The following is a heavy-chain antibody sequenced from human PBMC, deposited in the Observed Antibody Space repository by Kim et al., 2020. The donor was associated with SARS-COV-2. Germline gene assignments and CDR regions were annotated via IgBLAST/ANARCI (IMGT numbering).Heavy chain of an antibody. CDR1: GFSFSSFN. D-gene: IGHD3-16*01. CDR2: VTKNGNTK. V-gene: IGHV3-48*02. CDR3: ARDERSPGGTYYYGMDV. Sequence: AGSLRLSCAASGFSFSSFNMNWVRQAPGKGLEWVSHVTKNGNTKYYADSVKGRFSISRDNARGSLDLQMNSLRDEDTAVYYCARDERSPGGTYYYGMDVWGQGTTVTVSS. J-gene: IGHJ6*02.